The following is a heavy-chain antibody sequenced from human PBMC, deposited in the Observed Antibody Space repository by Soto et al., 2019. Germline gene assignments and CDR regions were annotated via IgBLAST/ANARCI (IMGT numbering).Heavy chain of an antibody. CDR2: INAGNGNT. Sequence: QVQLVQSGAEVKKPGASVKVSCKASGYTFTSYAMHWVRQAPGQRLEWMGWINAGNGNTKYSQKFQGRVTITRDTSASTAHMELSSLRSEDTAVYYCARDGGWYGQFDYWGQGTLVTVSS. D-gene: IGHD6-19*01. J-gene: IGHJ4*02. CDR1: GYTFTSYA. CDR3: ARDGGWYGQFDY. V-gene: IGHV1-3*01.